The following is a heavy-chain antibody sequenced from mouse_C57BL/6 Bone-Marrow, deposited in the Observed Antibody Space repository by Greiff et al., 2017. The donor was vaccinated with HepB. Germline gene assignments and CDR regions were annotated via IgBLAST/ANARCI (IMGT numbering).Heavy chain of an antibody. J-gene: IGHJ2*01. CDR3: ARGIYDGYYCFDY. D-gene: IGHD2-3*01. CDR1: GFTFSSYA. V-gene: IGHV5-4*01. CDR2: ISDGGSYT. Sequence: EVQLVESGGGLVKPGGSLKLSCAASGFTFSSYAMSWVRQTPEKRLEWVATISDGGSYTYYPDNVKGRFTISRDNAKNNLYLQMSHLKSEDTAMYYCARGIYDGYYCFDYWGQGTTLTVSS.